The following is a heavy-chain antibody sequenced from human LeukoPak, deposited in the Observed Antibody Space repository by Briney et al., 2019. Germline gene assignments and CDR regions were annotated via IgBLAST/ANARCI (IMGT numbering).Heavy chain of an antibody. CDR3: TSDLDKSDGL. D-gene: IGHD2-8*01. CDR1: GFTFSSYW. V-gene: IGHV3-7*01. Sequence: GGSLRLSCAASGFTFSSYWLSWVRQAPGKGLEWVANINFDGSEKYYVDSVKGRFTISRDNAKSSLYLQMNSLRAEDTAVYYRTSDLDKSDGLWGQGTKVTVSS. CDR2: INFDGSEK. J-gene: IGHJ3*01.